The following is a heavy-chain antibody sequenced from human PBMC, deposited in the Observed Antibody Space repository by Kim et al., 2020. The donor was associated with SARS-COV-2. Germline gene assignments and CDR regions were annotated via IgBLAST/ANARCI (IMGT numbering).Heavy chain of an antibody. D-gene: IGHD2-15*01. V-gene: IGHV4-59*01. Sequence: PSLKSRVTISVDTSKNQFSLKLSSVTAADTAVYYCAREGSDKGDTFYFDYWGQGTLVTVSS. J-gene: IGHJ4*02. CDR3: AREGSDKGDTFYFDY.